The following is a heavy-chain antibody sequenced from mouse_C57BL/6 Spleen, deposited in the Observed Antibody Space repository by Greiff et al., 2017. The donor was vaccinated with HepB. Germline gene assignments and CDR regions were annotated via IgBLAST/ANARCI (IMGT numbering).Heavy chain of an antibody. Sequence: LEESGPELVKPGASVKISCKASGYSFTDYNMNWVKQSNGKSLEWIGVINPNYGTTSYNQKFKGKATLSVDQSSSTAYMPLNSLTSEDSAVYYCASILRYYAMDYWGQGTSVTVSS. CDR3: ASILRYYAMDY. J-gene: IGHJ4*01. D-gene: IGHD1-1*01. CDR2: INPNYGTT. CDR1: GYSFTDYN. V-gene: IGHV1-39*01.